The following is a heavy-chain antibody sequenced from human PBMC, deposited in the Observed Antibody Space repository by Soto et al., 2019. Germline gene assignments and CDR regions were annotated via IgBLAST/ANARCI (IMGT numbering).Heavy chain of an antibody. CDR3: AREGAATTPGWFDP. D-gene: IGHD1-7*01. CDR2: VYPSGTT. V-gene: IGHV4-31*03. J-gene: IGHJ5*02. Sequence: QVQLLESGPGLVKPSQTLSLTCTVSRVSITSVGYSWSWIRQHPGTGLEWIGYVYPSGTTYYNPSLESRATISVDTSKSQFFLRLNSVTAADTAVYYCAREGAATTPGWFDPWGQGILVTVSS. CDR1: RVSITSVGYS.